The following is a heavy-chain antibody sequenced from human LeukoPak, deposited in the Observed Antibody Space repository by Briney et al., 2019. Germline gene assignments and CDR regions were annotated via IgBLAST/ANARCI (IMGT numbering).Heavy chain of an antibody. D-gene: IGHD4-17*01. J-gene: IGHJ4*02. CDR3: ARDGGATVTTYTFDY. V-gene: IGHV3-48*01. CDR2: ISSSSSTI. CDR1: GFTFSSYS. Sequence: GGSLRLSCAASGFTFSSYSMNWVRQAPGKGLEWVPYISSSSSTIYYADSVKGRFTISRDNAKNSLYLQMNSLRAEDTAVYYCARDGGATVTTYTFDYWGQGTLVTVSS.